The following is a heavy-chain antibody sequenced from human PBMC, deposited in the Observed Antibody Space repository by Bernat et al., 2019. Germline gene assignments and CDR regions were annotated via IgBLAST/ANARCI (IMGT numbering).Heavy chain of an antibody. J-gene: IGHJ4*02. Sequence: EVQLVESGGGLVQPGGSQRLSCAASGFIFSDHYMDWVRQAPGKGLEWVGRIRNRANSHTTEYAASVKGRFIISRDDSKNSLYLQMNSLKTEDTAVYYCARGPPCSGGTCFDYWGQGTLVTVSS. D-gene: IGHD2-15*01. CDR3: ARGPPCSGGTCFDY. CDR1: GFIFSDHY. V-gene: IGHV3-72*01. CDR2: IRNRANSHTT.